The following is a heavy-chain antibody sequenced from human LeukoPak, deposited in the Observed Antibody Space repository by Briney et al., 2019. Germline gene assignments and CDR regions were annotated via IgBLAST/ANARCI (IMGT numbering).Heavy chain of an antibody. CDR1: GGSTSSSSYY. D-gene: IGHD3-10*01. Sequence: SETLSLTCTVSGGSTSSSSYYWGWIRQPPGKGLEWIGSIYYSGRTYYNPSLKSRVTISVDTSKKQFSLKLSSVTAADTAVYYCARGRPDGSGSYYKFDPWGQGTLVTVSS. V-gene: IGHV4-39*01. CDR3: ARGRPDGSGSYYKFDP. J-gene: IGHJ5*02. CDR2: IYYSGRT.